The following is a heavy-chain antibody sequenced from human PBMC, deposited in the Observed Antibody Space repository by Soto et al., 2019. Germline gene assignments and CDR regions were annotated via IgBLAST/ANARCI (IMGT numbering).Heavy chain of an antibody. V-gene: IGHV1-2*04. Sequence: ASVKVSCKASGYTFTGYYMHWVRQAPGQGLEWMGWINPNSGGTNYAQKFQGWVTMTRDTSISTAYMELSRLRSDDTAVYYCARDEMMITFGGPLGGMDVWGQGTTVTVSS. D-gene: IGHD3-16*01. CDR3: ARDEMMITFGGPLGGMDV. CDR1: GYTFTGYY. CDR2: INPNSGGT. J-gene: IGHJ6*02.